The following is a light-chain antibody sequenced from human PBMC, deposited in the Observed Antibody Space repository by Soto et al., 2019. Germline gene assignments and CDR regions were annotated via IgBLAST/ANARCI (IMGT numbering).Light chain of an antibody. CDR2: LGS. J-gene: IGKJ4*01. CDR1: QSLLHTDGYNY. Sequence: IVMTQSPLSLPVTPGEPASISCRSSQSLLHTDGYNYLDWYLQKPGQSPQLLIYLGSMRASGVPDRFSGSASGTDFTLRISRVEAEDVGVYYCMQALQTPLTFGGGTKVEIK. CDR3: MQALQTPLT. V-gene: IGKV2-28*01.